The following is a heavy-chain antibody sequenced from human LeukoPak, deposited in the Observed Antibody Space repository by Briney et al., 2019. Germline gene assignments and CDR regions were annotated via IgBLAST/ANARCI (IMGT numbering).Heavy chain of an antibody. CDR3: ARVMMGATVTTFHYYCMDV. V-gene: IGHV3-21*01. D-gene: IGHD4-11*01. J-gene: IGHJ6*03. CDR1: GFTFSHYT. Sequence: GGSLRLSCAACGFTFSHYTIGWPREAPGKGLERVASITSSSSHIYYADSVKGRFTISRDNAKNEVYLQMNSLRGEDTAIYYCARVMMGATVTTFHYYCMDVWGVGTAVTVSS. CDR2: ITSSSSHI.